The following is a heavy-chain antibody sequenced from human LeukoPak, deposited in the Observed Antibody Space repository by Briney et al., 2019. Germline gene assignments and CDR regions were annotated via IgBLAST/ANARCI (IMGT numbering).Heavy chain of an antibody. CDR3: ARDPYSGSYGDYYYYYMDV. V-gene: IGHV3-21*01. D-gene: IGHD1-26*01. Sequence: PGGSLRLSCAASGFDFNNYNMNWVRQAPGKGLEWVSSITSSGAYIYYAGSVKGRFTISRDNAKNSLHLQMNSLRPEDTAVYYCARDPYSGSYGDYYYYYMDVWGKGTTVTISS. CDR2: ITSSGAYI. CDR1: GFDFNNYN. J-gene: IGHJ6*03.